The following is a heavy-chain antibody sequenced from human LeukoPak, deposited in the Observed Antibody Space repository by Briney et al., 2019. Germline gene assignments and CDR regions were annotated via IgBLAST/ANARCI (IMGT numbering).Heavy chain of an antibody. Sequence: PGRSLRLSCAASGFTFSSYGMHWVRQAPGKGLEWVAVISYDGGNKYYADSVKGRFTISRDNSKNTLYLQMNSLRAEDTAVYYCAKMTTANYGGVFDYWGQGTLVTVSS. J-gene: IGHJ4*02. CDR1: GFTFSSYG. CDR2: ISYDGGNK. D-gene: IGHD4-4*01. V-gene: IGHV3-30*18. CDR3: AKMTTANYGGVFDY.